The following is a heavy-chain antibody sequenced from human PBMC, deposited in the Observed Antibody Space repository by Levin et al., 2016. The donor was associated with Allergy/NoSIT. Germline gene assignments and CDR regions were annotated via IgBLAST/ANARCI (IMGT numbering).Heavy chain of an antibody. CDR3: AKGSITFGGVIVIDYFDY. D-gene: IGHD3-16*02. V-gene: IGHV3-74*01. CDR1: GFTFSSYW. J-gene: IGHJ4*02. Sequence: GSLRLSCAASGFTFSSYWMHWVRQAPGKGLVWVSRINSDGSSTSYADSVKGRFTISRDNAKNTLYLQMNSLRAEDTALYYCAKGSITFGGVIVIDYFDYWGQGTLVTVSS. CDR2: INSDGSST.